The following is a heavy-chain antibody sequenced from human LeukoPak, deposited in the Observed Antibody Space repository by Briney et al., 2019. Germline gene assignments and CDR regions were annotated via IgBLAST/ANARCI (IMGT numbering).Heavy chain of an antibody. D-gene: IGHD3-16*01. J-gene: IGHJ4*02. V-gene: IGHV3-21*01. CDR3: ARDLFDDYSLDY. Sequence: GGSLRLSCAASGFTFSTYSMNWVRQAPGKGLQWVSSISSSSSFIYYADSVKGRFTISRDNAKNSLYLQMNSLRAEDTAVYYCARDLFDDYSLDYWGQGTLVTVSS. CDR1: GFTFSTYS. CDR2: ISSSSSFI.